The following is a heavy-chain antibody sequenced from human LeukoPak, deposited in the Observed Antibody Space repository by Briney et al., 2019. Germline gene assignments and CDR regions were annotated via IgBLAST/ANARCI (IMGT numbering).Heavy chain of an antibody. Sequence: SGTLSLTCGVSGGSISSNNWWSWVRQPPGKGLEWIGSIYYSGSTYYNPSLKSRVTISVDTSKNQFSLKLSSVTAADTAVYYCARLQNWFDPWGQGTLVTVSS. J-gene: IGHJ5*02. CDR1: GGSISSNNW. D-gene: IGHD5-24*01. CDR2: IYYSGST. CDR3: ARLQNWFDP. V-gene: IGHV4-4*02.